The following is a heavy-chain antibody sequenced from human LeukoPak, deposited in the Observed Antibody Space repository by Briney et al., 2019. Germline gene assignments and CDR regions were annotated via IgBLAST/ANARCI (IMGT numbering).Heavy chain of an antibody. Sequence: SETLSLTCTVSGGSISSYYWSWIRQPPGKGLEWIGYIYYSGSTNYNPSLKSRVTISVDTSKNQFSLKLSSVTAADTAVYYCAREKSPDYCSGASCYFDYWGQGTLVTVSP. CDR3: AREKSPDYCSGASCYFDY. V-gene: IGHV4-59*01. D-gene: IGHD2-15*01. CDR1: GGSISSYY. CDR2: IYYSGST. J-gene: IGHJ4*02.